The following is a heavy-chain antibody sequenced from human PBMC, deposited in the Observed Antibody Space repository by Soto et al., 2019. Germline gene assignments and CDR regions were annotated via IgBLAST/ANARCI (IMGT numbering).Heavy chain of an antibody. D-gene: IGHD2-21*01. CDR2: ITGDGGST. Sequence: HPGGSLRLSCAASGFTFSSDAMSWVRQAPGKGLEWVSRITGDGGSTCYADSVKGRFTISRDNAKNTLYLEMNSLRAEDTAAYYCASPGVPCGGDCYPTGYWGQGTLVTVSS. V-gene: IGHV3-23*01. CDR3: ASPGVPCGGDCYPTGY. CDR1: GFTFSSDA. J-gene: IGHJ4*02.